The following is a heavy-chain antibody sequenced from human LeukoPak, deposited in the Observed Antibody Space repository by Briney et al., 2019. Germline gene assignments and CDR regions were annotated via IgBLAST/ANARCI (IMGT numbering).Heavy chain of an antibody. Sequence: GGSLRLSCTASGFTFGDYSMSWVRQAPGKGLEYIGFIRTKDFGGTTEYAASVKGRFTISRDDSKSIAYLQIHSLQSEDTAVYYCSRDGLDYYGSGSYRGFDYWGQGTPVTVSS. J-gene: IGHJ4*02. V-gene: IGHV3-49*04. D-gene: IGHD3-10*01. CDR1: GFTFGDYS. CDR3: SRDGLDYYGSGSYRGFDY. CDR2: IRTKDFGGTT.